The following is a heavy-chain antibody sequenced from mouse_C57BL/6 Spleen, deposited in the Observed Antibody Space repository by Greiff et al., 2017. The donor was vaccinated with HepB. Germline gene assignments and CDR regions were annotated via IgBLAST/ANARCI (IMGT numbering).Heavy chain of an antibody. CDR2: IWAGGST. CDR3: ARLEDR. Sequence: QVHVKQSGPGLVAPSQSLSITCTVSGFSLTSSGVHWVRQPPGKGLEWLGVIWAGGSTNYNSALMSRLCISKDNSKSQGVLKMNSLQTEDTAMYYCARLEDRWGQGTTLTGSA. CDR1: GFSLTSSG. V-gene: IGHV2-9*02. J-gene: IGHJ2*01.